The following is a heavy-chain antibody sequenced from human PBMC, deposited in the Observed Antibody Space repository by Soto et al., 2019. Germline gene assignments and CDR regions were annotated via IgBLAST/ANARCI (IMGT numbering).Heavy chain of an antibody. Sequence: RLGSASCGLTVSIFWMDWVRQAPGKGLEWVANINPDGSEKRYVDSVKGRFTISRDNVRNSLYLQMSSLTAEDSALYYCSRSLDSWGQGTRVTVSS. CDR2: INPDGSEK. CDR3: SRSLDS. V-gene: IGHV3-7*01. J-gene: IGHJ4*02. CDR1: GLTVSIFW.